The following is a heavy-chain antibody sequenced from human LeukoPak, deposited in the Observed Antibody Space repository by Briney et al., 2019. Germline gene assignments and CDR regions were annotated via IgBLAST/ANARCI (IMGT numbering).Heavy chain of an antibody. Sequence: SETLSLTCAVYGGSFSGYYWSRIRQPPGKGLEWIGEINHSGSTNYNPSLKSRVTISVDTSKNQFSLKLSSVTAADTAVYYCARASVVVPAASGWRDWFDPWGQGTLVTVSS. J-gene: IGHJ5*02. CDR1: GGSFSGYY. D-gene: IGHD2-2*01. CDR3: ARASVVVPAASGWRDWFDP. CDR2: INHSGST. V-gene: IGHV4-34*01.